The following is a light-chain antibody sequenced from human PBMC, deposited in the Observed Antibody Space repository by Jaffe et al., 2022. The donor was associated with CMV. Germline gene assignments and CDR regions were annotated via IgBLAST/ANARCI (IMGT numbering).Light chain of an antibody. Sequence: HSALTQPASVSGSPGRSIAISCTGTSSDVGAYNSVSWYQQHPGKAPKLMIYDVSNRPSGVSNRFSGSKSGNTASLTISGLQAEDEADYYCSSYTSSSTPLYVFGTGTKVTVL. CDR1: SSDVGAYNS. CDR2: DVS. CDR3: SSYTSSSTPLYV. J-gene: IGLJ1*01. V-gene: IGLV2-14*03.